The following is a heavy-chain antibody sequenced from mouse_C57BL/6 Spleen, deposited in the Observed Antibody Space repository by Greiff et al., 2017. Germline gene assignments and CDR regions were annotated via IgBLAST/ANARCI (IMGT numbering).Heavy chain of an antibody. CDR1: GFTFSSYG. V-gene: IGHV5-6*01. J-gene: IGHJ4*01. Sequence: EVKLMESGGDLVKPGGSLKLSCAASGFTFSSYGMSWVRQTPDKRLEWVATISSGSSYTYYPDSVKGRFTISRDNAKNTLYLHMSSLKSEDTAMYYCARDDGDYYAMDYWGQGTSVTVSS. CDR3: ARDDGDYYAMDY. CDR2: ISSGSSYT. D-gene: IGHD2-3*01.